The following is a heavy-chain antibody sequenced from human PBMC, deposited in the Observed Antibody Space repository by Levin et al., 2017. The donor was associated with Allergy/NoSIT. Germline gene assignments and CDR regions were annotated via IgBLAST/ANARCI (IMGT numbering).Heavy chain of an antibody. V-gene: IGHV1-2*02. Sequence: ASVKVSCKASGYTFTGYYMHWVRQAPGQGLEWMGWINPKSGDTNYAQKFQDRVTMTRDTSISTIYMELSRLRSDDTAVYFCATAGVTMWGFGEFPIDLWGQGTLVTVSS. CDR1: GYTFTGYY. CDR3: ATAGVTMWGFGEFPIDL. D-gene: IGHD3-10*01. J-gene: IGHJ5*02. CDR2: INPKSGDT.